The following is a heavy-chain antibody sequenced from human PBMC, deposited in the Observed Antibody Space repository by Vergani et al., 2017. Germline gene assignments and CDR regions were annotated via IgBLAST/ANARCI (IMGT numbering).Heavy chain of an antibody. D-gene: IGHD3-3*01. CDR2: ISSSSSYI. CDR3: ARDQSITIFGVVYNWFDP. J-gene: IGHJ5*02. V-gene: IGHV3-21*01. Sequence: EVQLVESGGGLVQPGGSLRLSCAASGFTFSSYWMSWVRQAPGKGLEWVSSISSSSSYIYYADSVKGRFTISRDNAKNSLYLQMNSLRAEDTAVYYCARDQSITIFGVVYNWFDPWGQGTLVTVSS. CDR1: GFTFSSYW.